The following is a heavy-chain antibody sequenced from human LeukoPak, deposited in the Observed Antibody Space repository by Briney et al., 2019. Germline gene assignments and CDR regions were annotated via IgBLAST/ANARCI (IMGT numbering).Heavy chain of an antibody. V-gene: IGHV3-21*01. CDR1: GFTFSSYS. CDR3: ARDEEVATMEGSYYFDY. Sequence: GGSLRLSCAASGFTFSSYSMNWVRQAPGKGLEWVSSISSSSSYIYYADSVKGRFTISRDNAKNSPYLQMNSLRAEDTAVYYCARDEEVATMEGSYYFDYWGQGTLVTVSS. D-gene: IGHD5-12*01. J-gene: IGHJ4*02. CDR2: ISSSSSYI.